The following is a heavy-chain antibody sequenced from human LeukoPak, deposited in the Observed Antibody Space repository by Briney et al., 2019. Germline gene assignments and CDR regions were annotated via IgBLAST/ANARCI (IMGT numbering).Heavy chain of an antibody. Sequence: TGGSLRLSCAASGFTFSDYYMSWIRQAPGKGLEWASYISSSNTYTNYAGSVKGRFTISRDDAKNSLYLQMNSLRAEDTAVYYCARSRSYYPADYWGQGTPVTVSS. D-gene: IGHD1-26*01. V-gene: IGHV3-11*03. CDR2: ISSSNTYT. CDR3: ARSRSYYPADY. J-gene: IGHJ4*02. CDR1: GFTFSDYY.